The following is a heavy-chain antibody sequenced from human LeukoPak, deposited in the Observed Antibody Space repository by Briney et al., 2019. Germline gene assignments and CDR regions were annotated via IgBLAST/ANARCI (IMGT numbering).Heavy chain of an antibody. Sequence: ASVKLSCKPSVYTFTRYGISGVGQAPGQGIEWMGLIGDNNVNTNYAQKFQGRVTMSTDTSTNTAYMELRSLRSDDTAVYYCARDGGYYYDSSGYYFEYWGQGTLVTVSS. V-gene: IGHV1-18*01. J-gene: IGHJ4*02. CDR1: VYTFTRYG. CDR2: IGDNNVNT. D-gene: IGHD3-22*01. CDR3: ARDGGYYYDSSGYYFEY.